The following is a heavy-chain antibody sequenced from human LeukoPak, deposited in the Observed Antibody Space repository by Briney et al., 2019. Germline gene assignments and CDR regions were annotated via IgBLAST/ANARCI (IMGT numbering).Heavy chain of an antibody. D-gene: IGHD2-2*01. CDR3: ARDGPTAAPFDY. J-gene: IGHJ4*02. V-gene: IGHV1-46*01. CDR1: GYRFTSYD. Sequence: ASVKVSCKASGYRFTSYDMHWVRQAPGQGREGMGIINPSGGSTSYAQRFQGRVAMTRDTSTTTVYMEVNSLTSEDTAVYFCARDGPTAAPFDYWGQGTLVTVSS. CDR2: INPSGGST.